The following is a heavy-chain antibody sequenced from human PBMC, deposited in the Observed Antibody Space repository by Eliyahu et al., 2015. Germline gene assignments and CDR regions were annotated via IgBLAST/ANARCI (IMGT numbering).Heavy chain of an antibody. CDR3: ARGRIDYGDPTHFDY. V-gene: IGHV4-59*01. CDR2: IYXSGST. CDR1: GGSISSYX. J-gene: IGHJ4*02. D-gene: IGHD4-17*01. Sequence: QVQLQESGPGLVKPSXTLSLTCXXXGGSISSYXXSWIRQPPGKGLEWIGYIYXSGSTNXNPSLKSRVTISVDTSKNQFSLKLSSVTAADTAVYYCARGRIDYGDPTHFDYWGQGTLVTVSS.